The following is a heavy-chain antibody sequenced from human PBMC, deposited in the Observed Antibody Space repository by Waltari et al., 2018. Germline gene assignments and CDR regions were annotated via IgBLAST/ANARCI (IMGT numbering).Heavy chain of an antibody. CDR2: MNPNGGGGT. D-gene: IGHD6-13*01. J-gene: IGHJ2*01. V-gene: IGHV1-2*06. CDR3: AREGMDRNFDL. Sequence: QMYLVQSGAEVKKPGASVKVSCKASGYTFTGYYIHWVRQGPGQGLEWMGRMNPNGGGGTYYAQKFQDRVTMTTDTSISTAYMELSRLTSDDTAVYFCAREGMDRNFDLWGRGTLVTV. CDR1: GYTFTGYY.